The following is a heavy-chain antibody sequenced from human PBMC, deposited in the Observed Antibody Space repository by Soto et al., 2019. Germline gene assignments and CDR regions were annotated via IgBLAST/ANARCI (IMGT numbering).Heavy chain of an antibody. CDR2: IKPDGSEK. J-gene: IGHJ4*02. CDR1: GFTFNTYW. CDR3: ARDAPPDDY. Sequence: PGGSLRLSCAASGFTFNTYWMSWVRQAPGKGLEWVANIKPDGSEKWYVDSVKGRFTISRDNAKNSLYLQMNSLRAEDTAVYYCARDAPPDDYWGQGTLVTVSS. V-gene: IGHV3-7*01.